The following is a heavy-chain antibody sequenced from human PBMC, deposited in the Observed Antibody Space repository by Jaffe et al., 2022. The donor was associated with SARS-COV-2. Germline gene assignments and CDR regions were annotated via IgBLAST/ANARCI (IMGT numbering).Heavy chain of an antibody. Sequence: EVQLVESGGGLVQPGRSLRLSCAASGFTFDDYAMHWVRQAPGKGLEWVSGISWNSGSIGYADSVKGRFTISRDNAKNSLYLQMNSLRAEDTALYYCAKDKGYSGYDYFDYWGQGTLVTVSS. D-gene: IGHD5-12*01. CDR1: GFTFDDYA. CDR3: AKDKGYSGYDYFDY. J-gene: IGHJ4*02. CDR2: ISWNSGSI. V-gene: IGHV3-9*01.